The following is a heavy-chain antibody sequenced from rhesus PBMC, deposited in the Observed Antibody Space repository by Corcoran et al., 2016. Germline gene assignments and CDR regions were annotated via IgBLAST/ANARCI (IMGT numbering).Heavy chain of an antibody. V-gene: IGHV3-184*01. Sequence: EVQLVESGGGLVQLGGSLRLYCADSGFPFCDHFMYWVRQAPGKGLEWVGFMRRKAFGVSAEYAAYVKGRVTIYRDESKSISYLQMNSLKTEDTTVYYCTRSHEPYYDSGSYSISACDYWGQGVLVTVSS. D-gene: IGHD3-16*01. J-gene: IGHJ4*01. CDR3: TRSHEPYYDSGSYSISACDY. CDR2: MRRKAFGVSA. CDR1: GFPFCDHF.